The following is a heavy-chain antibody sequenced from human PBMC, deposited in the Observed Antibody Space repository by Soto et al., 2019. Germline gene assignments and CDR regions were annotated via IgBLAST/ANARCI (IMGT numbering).Heavy chain of an antibody. CDR3: AKDSWGGTVSGWSHDS. J-gene: IGHJ4*02. Sequence: QVQLVQSGAEVKRPGASVKVSCKAPGDTFTSYYLNWVRQAPGQGLEWMGVINPHGGSTKYAQKFQGRITMTRDTSRSTVYMELSSLRSDDTAIYYCAKDSWGGTVSGWSHDSWGQGTLVTVSS. CDR2: INPHGGST. CDR1: GDTFTSYY. D-gene: IGHD6-19*01. V-gene: IGHV1-46*01.